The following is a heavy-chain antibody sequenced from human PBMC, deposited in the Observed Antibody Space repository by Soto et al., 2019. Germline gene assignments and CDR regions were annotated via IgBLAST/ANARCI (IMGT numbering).Heavy chain of an antibody. CDR2: ISSSSSTI. J-gene: IGHJ4*02. V-gene: IGHV3-48*02. CDR1: GFSFSSYS. Sequence: GGSLRLSCAASGFSFSSYSMNWFRQAPGKGLEWVSYISSSSSTIYYADSVKGRFTISRDNAKNSLYLQMNSLRDEDTAVYYCARDLGWSIAAAVLFDYWGQGTLVTVSS. CDR3: ARDLGWSIAAAVLFDY. D-gene: IGHD6-13*01.